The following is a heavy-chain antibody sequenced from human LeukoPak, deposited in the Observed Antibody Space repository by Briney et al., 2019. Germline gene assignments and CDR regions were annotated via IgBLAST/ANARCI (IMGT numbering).Heavy chain of an antibody. Sequence: KPSETLSLTCTVSGGSISSYYWSWIRQPPGKGLEWIGYIYNSGSTNYNPSLKSRVTISVDTSKNQFSLKLSSVTAADTAVYYCARDSGGYSGGLNYWGQGTLVTVSS. CDR2: IYNSGST. V-gene: IGHV4-59*01. CDR3: ARDSGGYSGGLNY. J-gene: IGHJ4*02. CDR1: GGSISSYY. D-gene: IGHD4-23*01.